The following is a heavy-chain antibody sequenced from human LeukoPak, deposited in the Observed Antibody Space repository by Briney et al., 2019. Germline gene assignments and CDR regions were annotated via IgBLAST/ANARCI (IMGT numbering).Heavy chain of an antibody. V-gene: IGHV4-38-2*02. CDR3: ARLGLNLGNPDH. D-gene: IGHD1-14*01. J-gene: IGHJ4*02. Sequence: PSETLSLTCTVSGYSISSGYYWGWIRQPPGKGLEWIGEINHSRSINYNPSLKSRVTISVDTSKNQFSLNLSSVTAADTAVYYCARLGLNLGNPDHWGQGTLVTVPS. CDR2: INHSRSI. CDR1: GYSISSGYY.